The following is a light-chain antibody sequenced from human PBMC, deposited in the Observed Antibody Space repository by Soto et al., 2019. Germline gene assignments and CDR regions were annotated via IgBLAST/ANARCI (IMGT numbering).Light chain of an antibody. J-gene: IGKJ1*01. CDR1: QSISDY. CDR2: AAS. V-gene: IGKV1-39*01. Sequence: DIQMTQSPSSLSASVGDRVTITCRASQSISDYLNWYQQKPGKAPKFLIYAASSLQSGVPSRFSGSGSWADFTLTISSLQPEDFATYYCQQSYSTPVTFGQGTKVEIK. CDR3: QQSYSTPVT.